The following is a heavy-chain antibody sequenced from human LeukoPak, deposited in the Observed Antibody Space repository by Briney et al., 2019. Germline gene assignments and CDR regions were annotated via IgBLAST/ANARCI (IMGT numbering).Heavy chain of an antibody. V-gene: IGHV4-4*07. CDR1: GGSVNTYY. CDR2: ISITEGT. Sequence: SETLSLTCSVSGGSVNTYYWSWIRQSAGKGLEWIGRISITEGTDYNPSLKSRVSMSVDASKNQVSLKLGSVTAADTAVYYCARLRRDINDWYADDCWGQGTLVTVSS. CDR3: ARLRRDINDWYADDC. J-gene: IGHJ4*02. D-gene: IGHD6-19*01.